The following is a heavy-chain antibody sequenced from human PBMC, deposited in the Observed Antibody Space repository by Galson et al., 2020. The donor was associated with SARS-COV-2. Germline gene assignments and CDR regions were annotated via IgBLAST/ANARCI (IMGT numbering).Heavy chain of an antibody. CDR3: SRDSRYSDSSGYYSYWYCVL. CDR1: GDSINSGGFY. Sequence: SETLSLTCTVSGDSINSGGFYWSWIRQHPGKGLEWIGYIYYSGSTYYNPSLKSRVSMSIDSSKNQFSLRLSSVTAADTAAYYCSRDSRYSDSSGYYSYWYCVLWGRGTLVSVSS. V-gene: IGHV4-31*03. CDR2: IYYSGST. J-gene: IGHJ2*01. D-gene: IGHD3-22*01.